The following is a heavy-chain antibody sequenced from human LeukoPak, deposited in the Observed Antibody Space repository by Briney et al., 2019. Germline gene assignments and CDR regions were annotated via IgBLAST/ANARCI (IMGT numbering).Heavy chain of an antibody. Sequence: GGSLRLSCAASGFTFSNYAMSWVRQAPGKGLEWVSAISSSGGSTYYADSVKGRFTISRDNSKNTLYLQMNSLRAEDTAVYYCARDGNCGSTSCYLVNSWGQGTLVTVSS. CDR2: ISSSGGST. V-gene: IGHV3-23*01. J-gene: IGHJ4*02. CDR3: ARDGNCGSTSCYLVNS. CDR1: GFTFSNYA. D-gene: IGHD2-2*01.